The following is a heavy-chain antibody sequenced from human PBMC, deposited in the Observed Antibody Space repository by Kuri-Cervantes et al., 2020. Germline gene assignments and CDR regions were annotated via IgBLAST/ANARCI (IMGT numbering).Heavy chain of an antibody. CDR3: ARDEGAYGSGSYYNFDY. J-gene: IGHJ4*02. CDR2: INPSGGST. V-gene: IGHV1-46*01. Sequence: ASVKVSCKASGYTFTSYYMHWVRQAPGQGLEWMGIINPSGGSTSYAQKFQGRVTMTRDTSTSTVYMGLSSLRSEDTAVYYCARDEGAYGSGSYYNFDYWGQGTLVTVSS. D-gene: IGHD3-10*01. CDR1: GYTFTSYY.